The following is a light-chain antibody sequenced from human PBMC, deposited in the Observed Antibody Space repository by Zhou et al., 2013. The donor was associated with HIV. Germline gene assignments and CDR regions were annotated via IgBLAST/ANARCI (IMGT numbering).Light chain of an antibody. J-gene: IGKJ2*01. Sequence: DIQLTQSPSFLSASVGDRVTITCRASQGISSYLAWYQQKPGKAPKLLIYAAATLQSGVPSRFSGSGSGTQFTLTISSLQPEDFAGYYCQQFNSYPYTFGQGTKLEIK. CDR3: QQFNSYPYT. CDR1: QGISSY. CDR2: AAA. V-gene: IGKV1-9*01.